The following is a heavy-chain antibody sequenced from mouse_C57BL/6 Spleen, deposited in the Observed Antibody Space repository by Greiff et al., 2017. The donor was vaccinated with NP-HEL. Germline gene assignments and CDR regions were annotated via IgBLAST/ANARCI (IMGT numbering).Heavy chain of an antibody. J-gene: IGHJ2*01. D-gene: IGHD2-5*01. CDR2: ISSGSSTI. V-gene: IGHV5-17*01. Sequence: EVQLQQSGGGLVKPGGSLKLSCAASGFTFSDYGMHWVRQAPEKGLEWVAYISSGSSTIYYADTVKGRFTISRDNAKNTLFLQMTSLRSEDTAMYYCARKDYSNYVGYFDYWGQGTTLTVSS. CDR3: ARKDYSNYVGYFDY. CDR1: GFTFSDYG.